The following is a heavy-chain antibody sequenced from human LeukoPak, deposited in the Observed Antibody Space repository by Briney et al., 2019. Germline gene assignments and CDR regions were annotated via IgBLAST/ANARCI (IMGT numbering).Heavy chain of an antibody. CDR3: ASLMTSYYYYGMDV. J-gene: IGHJ6*02. V-gene: IGHV1-69*01. CDR2: IIPIFDTA. CDR1: GGTFSSYA. Sequence: ASVNVSCKASGGTFSSYAISWVRQAPGQRLEWMGGIIPIFDTANYAQKFQGRVTITADESTSTAYMELSSLRSEDTAVYYCASLMTSYYYYGMDVWGQGTTVTVSS.